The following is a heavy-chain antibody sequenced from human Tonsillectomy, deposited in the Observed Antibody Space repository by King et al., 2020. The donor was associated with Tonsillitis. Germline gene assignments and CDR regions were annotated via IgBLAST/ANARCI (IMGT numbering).Heavy chain of an antibody. CDR3: AKVSFSGYDFGANAFDI. J-gene: IGHJ3*02. D-gene: IGHD5-12*01. Sequence: VQLVESGGGLVQPGGSLRLSCAASGFTFSSYAMSWVRQAPGKGLEWVSAISGSGGRTYYADSVKGRFTISRDNSKNTLYLQMNSLRAEDTAVCYCAKVSFSGYDFGANAFDIWGQGTMVTVSS. V-gene: IGHV3-23*04. CDR1: GFTFSSYA. CDR2: ISGSGGRT.